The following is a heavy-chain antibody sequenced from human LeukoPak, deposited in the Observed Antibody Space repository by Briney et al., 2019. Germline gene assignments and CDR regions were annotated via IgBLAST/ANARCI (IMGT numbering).Heavy chain of an antibody. CDR1: GFTVSSNY. D-gene: IGHD6-19*01. V-gene: IGHV3-66*01. Sequence: GGSLRLSCAASGFTVSSNYMNWVRQAPGKGLEWVSVVDSGGSTKYADSVKGRFTISRDSSQNTLYLQMNSLRAEDTAVYYCAKKTTSSSAAYWGQGTLVTVSS. CDR2: VDSGGST. CDR3: AKKTTSSSAAY. J-gene: IGHJ4*02.